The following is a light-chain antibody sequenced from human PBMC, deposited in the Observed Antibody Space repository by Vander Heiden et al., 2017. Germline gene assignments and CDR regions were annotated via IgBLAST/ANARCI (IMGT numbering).Light chain of an antibody. CDR3: QVWDSSSEHIV. Sequence: SYVLTQPPSVSVAPGQTATITCGGNNIGSKSVHWYQQEPGQAPVLVVYDDSARPSGIPERFSGSKSGTTATLTLSWVEAGDEADYYCQVWDSSSEHIVFGGGTKLTVL. CDR2: DDS. CDR1: NIGSKS. V-gene: IGLV3-21*02. J-gene: IGLJ2*01.